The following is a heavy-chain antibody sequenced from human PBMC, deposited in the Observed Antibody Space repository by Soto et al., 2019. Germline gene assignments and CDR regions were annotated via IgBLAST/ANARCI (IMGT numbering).Heavy chain of an antibody. CDR3: ARVGPDTTVAPSLDV. Sequence: SVKVSCKASGGTFSSYAISWVRQAPGQGLEWMGGIIPISGRANYAQKFQGRVTMTTDESTSTAYMELSSLRSEDTAVYYCARVGPDTTVAPSLDVWGQGTSVTVSS. J-gene: IGHJ6*02. CDR2: IIPISGRA. D-gene: IGHD1-1*01. CDR1: GGTFSSYA. V-gene: IGHV1-69*05.